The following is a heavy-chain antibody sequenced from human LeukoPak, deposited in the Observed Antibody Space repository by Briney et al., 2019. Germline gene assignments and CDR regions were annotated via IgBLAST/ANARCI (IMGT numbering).Heavy chain of an antibody. CDR2: ITWNSDTI. Sequence: PGGSLRLSCAASGFTFDDYVMHWVRQAPGKGLEWVSGITWNSDTIAYADSVKGRFTISRDNAKNSLYLQMNSLRAEDTAVYYCARVPAGVIGMKDAFDIWGQGTMVTVSS. J-gene: IGHJ3*02. CDR3: ARVPAGVIGMKDAFDI. D-gene: IGHD3-16*02. CDR1: GFTFDDYV. V-gene: IGHV3-9*01.